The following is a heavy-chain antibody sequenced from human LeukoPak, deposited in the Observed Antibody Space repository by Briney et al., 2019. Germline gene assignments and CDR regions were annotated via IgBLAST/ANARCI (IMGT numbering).Heavy chain of an antibody. J-gene: IGHJ4*02. D-gene: IGHD6-19*01. CDR2: INTNGGSG. Sequence: ASVKVSCKASGYTFTSYFMHWMRQAPGQGLEWVGFINTNGGSGTYAQKFQGGVTLTRDTSTSTVYMELTSLRSEDTAVYYCAVSIAVPRIGAFENWGQGTLVTVSS. V-gene: IGHV1-46*01. CDR1: GYTFTSYF. CDR3: AVSIAVPRIGAFEN.